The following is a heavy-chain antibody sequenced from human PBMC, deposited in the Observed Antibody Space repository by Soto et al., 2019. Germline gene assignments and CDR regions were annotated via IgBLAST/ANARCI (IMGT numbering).Heavy chain of an antibody. CDR2: IIPIFGTA. D-gene: IGHD3-22*01. Sequence: ASVKVSCKASGGTFSSYAISWVRQAPGQGLEWMGGIIPIFGTANYAQKFQGRVTITADESTSTAYMELSSLRSEDTAEYYCARGSDYDSSGYYYSWFDPWGQGTLVTVSS. V-gene: IGHV1-69*13. J-gene: IGHJ5*02. CDR3: ARGSDYDSSGYYYSWFDP. CDR1: GGTFSSYA.